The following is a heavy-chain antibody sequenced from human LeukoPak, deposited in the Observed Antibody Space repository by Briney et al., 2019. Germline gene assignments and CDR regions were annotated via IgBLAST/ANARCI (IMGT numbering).Heavy chain of an antibody. CDR3: ARELGYCSSTSCHADY. CDR2: INPNSGGT. V-gene: IGHV1-2*02. D-gene: IGHD2-2*01. J-gene: IGHJ4*02. CDR1: GYTFTGYY. Sequence: GASVKVSCEASGYTFTGYYMHWVRQAPGQGLEWMGWINPNSGGTNYAQKFQGRVTMTRDTSISTAYMELSRLRSDDTAVYYCARELGYCSSTSCHADYWGQGTLVTVSS.